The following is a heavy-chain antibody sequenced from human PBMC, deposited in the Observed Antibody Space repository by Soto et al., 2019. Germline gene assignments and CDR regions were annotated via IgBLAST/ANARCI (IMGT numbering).Heavy chain of an antibody. CDR3: AKGSHYDILTAYHAFDY. CDR2: INSDGSST. Sequence: GSLRLSCAASGFSFSTNWMHWVRQAPGKGLVWVSRINSDGSSTSYADSVKGRFTISRDNAKNTLYLQMNSLRAEDTALYYCAKGSHYDILTAYHAFDYWGPGT. V-gene: IGHV3-74*01. D-gene: IGHD3-9*01. CDR1: GFSFSTNW. J-gene: IGHJ4*02.